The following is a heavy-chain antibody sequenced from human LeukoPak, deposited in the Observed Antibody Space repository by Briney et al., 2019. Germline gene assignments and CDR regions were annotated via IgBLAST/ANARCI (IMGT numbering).Heavy chain of an antibody. V-gene: IGHV1-18*01. CDR1: GYTFTSYG. Sequence: GASVKVSCKASGYTFTSYGISWVRQAPGQGLEWMGWISAYNGNTNYAQKLQGRVTMTTDTSTSTAYMELRGLRSDDTAVYYCARDTSGMITFGGETFDPWGQGTLVTVSS. J-gene: IGHJ5*02. CDR2: ISAYNGNT. D-gene: IGHD3-16*01. CDR3: ARDTSGMITFGGETFDP.